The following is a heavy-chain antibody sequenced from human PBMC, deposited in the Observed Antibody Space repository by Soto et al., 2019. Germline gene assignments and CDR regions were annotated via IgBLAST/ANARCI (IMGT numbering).Heavy chain of an antibody. D-gene: IGHD2-2*01. V-gene: IGHV1-3*01. CDR3: ARSVVVPTAPDY. CDR2: INAGNGNT. J-gene: IGHJ4*02. Sequence: GASVKVSRKASGYTSTSYAMHWVRQAPGQRLEWMGWINAGNGNTKYSQKFQGRVTITRDTSASTAYIELSSLRSEDTAVYYCARSVVVPTAPDYWGQGTLVTVSS. CDR1: GYTSTSYA.